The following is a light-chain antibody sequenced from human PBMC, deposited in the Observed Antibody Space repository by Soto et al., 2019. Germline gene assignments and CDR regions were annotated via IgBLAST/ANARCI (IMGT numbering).Light chain of an antibody. J-gene: IGLJ1*01. Sequence: QSALTQPASVSGSPGQSITISCTGTSSDVGGYNYVSWYQQHPGKAPKLIIFEVNSRPAGISSRFSGSKSGNTASPTISGLQAEDEAEYYCSSYTSRSTLVFGTGTKVTGL. CDR3: SSYTSRSTLV. CDR2: EVN. V-gene: IGLV2-14*01. CDR1: SSDVGGYNY.